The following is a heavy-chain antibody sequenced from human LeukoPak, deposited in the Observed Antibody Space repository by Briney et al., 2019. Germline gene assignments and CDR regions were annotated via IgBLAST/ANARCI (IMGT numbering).Heavy chain of an antibody. Sequence: GGSLRLSCAASGFIFSNYAMNWVRQAPGKGLEWVSGIDGSGGSTYYADSVKGRFTIFRDNAKNSLYLQMNSLRAEDTAVYYCARDSRYDFWSGYYYYYMDVWGKGTTVTVSS. CDR2: IDGSGGST. J-gene: IGHJ6*03. V-gene: IGHV3-23*01. CDR3: ARDSRYDFWSGYYYYYMDV. CDR1: GFIFSNYA. D-gene: IGHD3-3*01.